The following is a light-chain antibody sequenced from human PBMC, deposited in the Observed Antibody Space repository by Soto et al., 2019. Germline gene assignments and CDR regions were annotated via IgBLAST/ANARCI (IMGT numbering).Light chain of an antibody. V-gene: IGLV2-11*01. J-gene: IGLJ2*01. CDR2: DVS. CDR1: SSDVGGYNY. CDR3: CSYAGSYTGV. Sequence: QSALTQPRSVSGSPGQSVTISCTGTSSDVGGYNYVSWYQQHPGKAPKLMIYDVSKRPSGVTDRFSGSKSGNTASLTISGIQAEDEADYYCCSYAGSYTGVFGGGTKLTVL.